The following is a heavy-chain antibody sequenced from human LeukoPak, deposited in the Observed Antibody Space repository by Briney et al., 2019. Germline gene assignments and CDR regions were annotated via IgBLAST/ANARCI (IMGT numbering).Heavy chain of an antibody. V-gene: IGHV1-8*02. CDR3: ARGMARSIQAIDY. J-gene: IGHJ4*02. CDR1: GYTFTSYG. CDR2: MNPNSGNT. Sequence: ASVKVSCKASGYTFTSYGINWVRQATGQGLEWMGWMNPNSGNTGYAQKFQGRVTMTRNTSISTAYMELSSLRSEDTAVYYCARGMARSIQAIDYWGQGTLVTVSS. D-gene: IGHD4-17*01.